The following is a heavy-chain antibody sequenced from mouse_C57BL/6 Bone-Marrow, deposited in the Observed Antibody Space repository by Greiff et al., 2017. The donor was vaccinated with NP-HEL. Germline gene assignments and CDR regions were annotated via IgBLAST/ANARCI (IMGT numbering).Heavy chain of an antibody. CDR1: GYTFTSYW. J-gene: IGHJ2*01. Sequence: QVQLKQPGAELVKPGASVKLSCKASGYTFTSYWMHWVKQRPGQGLEWIGMIHPNSGSTNYNEKFKSKATLTVDKSSSTDYMQLSSLTSEDSAVYYCARDGYRYFDYWGQGTTLTVSS. CDR2: IHPNSGST. V-gene: IGHV1-64*01. D-gene: IGHD2-3*01. CDR3: ARDGYRYFDY.